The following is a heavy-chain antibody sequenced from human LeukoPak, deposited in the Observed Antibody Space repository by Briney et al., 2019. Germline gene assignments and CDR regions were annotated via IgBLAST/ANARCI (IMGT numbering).Heavy chain of an antibody. J-gene: IGHJ5*02. CDR1: GGSISSYY. D-gene: IGHD6-13*01. Sequence: SETLSLTCTVSGGSISSYYWGWIRQPPGKGLEWLGYIYYSGSTNYNPSLKSRVTISVDTSKNQFSLKLSSVTAADTAVYYCARSSSWYHADNNWFDPWGQGTLVTVSS. CDR3: ARSSSWYHADNNWFDP. V-gene: IGHV4-59*01. CDR2: IYYSGST.